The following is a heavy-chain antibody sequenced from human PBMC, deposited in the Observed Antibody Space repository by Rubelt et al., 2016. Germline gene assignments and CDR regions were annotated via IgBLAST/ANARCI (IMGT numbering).Heavy chain of an antibody. D-gene: IGHD6-13*01. J-gene: IGHJ6*02. V-gene: IGHV4-39*07. CDR3: ARGSVSSSWYVVGQYYYYGMDV. CDR2: GST. Sequence: GSTYYNPSLKSRVTISVDTSKNQFSLKLSPVTAADTAVYYCARGSVSSSWYVVGQYYYYGMDVWGQGTTVTVSS.